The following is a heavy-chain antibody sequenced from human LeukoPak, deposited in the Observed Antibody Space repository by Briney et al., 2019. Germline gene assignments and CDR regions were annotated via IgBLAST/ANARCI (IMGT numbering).Heavy chain of an antibody. Sequence: TGGSLRLSCVASGFTFSSYAMSWVRQAPGKGLEWVSAISGSGGSTYYADSVKGRFTISRDNSKNTLYLQMNSLRAEDTAIYYCAKGLDYDDYTTLFDYWGQGTLVTVSS. CDR2: ISGSGGST. V-gene: IGHV3-23*01. CDR1: GFTFSSYA. J-gene: IGHJ4*02. CDR3: AKGLDYDDYTTLFDY. D-gene: IGHD4-17*01.